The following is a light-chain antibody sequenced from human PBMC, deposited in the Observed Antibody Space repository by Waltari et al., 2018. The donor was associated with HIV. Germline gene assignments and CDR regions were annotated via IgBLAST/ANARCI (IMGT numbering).Light chain of an antibody. CDR3: SCRDSSGDHTV. J-gene: IGLJ2*01. Sequence: SSELTQDPAVSVALGQTVSITCQGDALKTYFVTWYQQRPRQAPVLVIFGKNKRPLGIPDRFSGSSSGDTASLTITGAQVEDEADYHCSCRDSSGDHTVFGGGTKLTVL. CDR1: ALKTYF. CDR2: GKN. V-gene: IGLV3-19*01.